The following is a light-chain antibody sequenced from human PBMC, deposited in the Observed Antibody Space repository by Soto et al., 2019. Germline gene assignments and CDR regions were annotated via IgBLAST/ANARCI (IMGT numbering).Light chain of an antibody. CDR2: GAS. V-gene: IGKV3-20*01. Sequence: EIVLTQSPGTLSLYPGERATHSCRASQSVSSSYLAWYQQKPGQAPRLLIYGASSRATGIPDRFSGSGSGTDFTLTISRLEPEDFAVYYCQQYGSSPRTFGQGTKVDIK. J-gene: IGKJ1*01. CDR3: QQYGSSPRT. CDR1: QSVSSSY.